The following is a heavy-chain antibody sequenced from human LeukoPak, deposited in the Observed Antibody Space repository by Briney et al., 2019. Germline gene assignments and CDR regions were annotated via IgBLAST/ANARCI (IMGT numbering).Heavy chain of an antibody. CDR2: IYYNGDT. CDR1: GGSISTYF. Sequence: PSETLSLTCTVSGGSISTYFWTWIRQPPGKGLEWIGYIYYNGDTNYDPSLKSRVTISLDTPKNQFSLKLRSVTAADTAVYYCAREVWYDILTGYYFDYWGQGTLVTVSS. D-gene: IGHD3-9*01. CDR3: AREVWYDILTGYYFDY. J-gene: IGHJ4*02. V-gene: IGHV4-59*12.